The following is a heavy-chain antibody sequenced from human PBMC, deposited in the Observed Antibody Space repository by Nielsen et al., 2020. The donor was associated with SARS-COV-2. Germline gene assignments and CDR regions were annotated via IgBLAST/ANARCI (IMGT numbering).Heavy chain of an antibody. CDR2: ISSSGSTI. V-gene: IGHV3-11*04. Sequence: WIRQPPGKGLEWVSYISSSGSTIYYADSVKGRFTISRDNSKNTLYLQMNSLRAEDTAVYYCAKDGGIVVVVAAHYGMDVWGQGTTVTVSS. CDR3: AKDGGIVVVVAAHYGMDV. J-gene: IGHJ6*02. D-gene: IGHD2-15*01.